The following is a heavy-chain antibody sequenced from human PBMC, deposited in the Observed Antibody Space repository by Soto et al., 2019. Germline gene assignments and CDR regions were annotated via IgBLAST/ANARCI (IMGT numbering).Heavy chain of an antibody. V-gene: IGHV1-18*01. CDR1: GYTFTSYG. CDR3: ARDRRDGSGSYSTIPGSTFDS. J-gene: IGHJ4*02. CDR2: ISAYHGNT. Sequence: ASVKVSCKASGYTFTSYGISWVLQAPGQGIEWMGWISAYHGNTNYAQKLQGRVTMTTETSTSTAYMELRSLRSDDTAVYYCARDRRDGSGSYSTIPGSTFDSWGLGNLVTVSS. D-gene: IGHD3-10*01.